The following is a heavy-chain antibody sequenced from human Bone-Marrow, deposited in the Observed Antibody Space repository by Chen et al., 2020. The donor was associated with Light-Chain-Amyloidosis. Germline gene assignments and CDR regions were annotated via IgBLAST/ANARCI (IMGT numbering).Heavy chain of an antibody. CDR1: RLTLSSYD. D-gene: IGHD3-3*01. CDR3: ARGLWLITKDRFDY. Sequence: EMELVESGGGLVQPGGSLRLSCVVSRLTLSSYDMNWVRQVPGKGLEWISHISSGGSSISYADSVKGRFTVSRDNGKKSLYLQMNGLRAEDTAVYYCARGLWLITKDRFDYWGQGTLVTVSS. J-gene: IGHJ4*02. V-gene: IGHV3-48*03. CDR2: ISSGGSSI.